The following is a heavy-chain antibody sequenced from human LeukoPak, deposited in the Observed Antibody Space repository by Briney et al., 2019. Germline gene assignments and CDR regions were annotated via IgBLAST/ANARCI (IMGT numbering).Heavy chain of an antibody. Sequence: GESLKISCNVSGYRFTSYCIGWVRQMPREGLEWMGIIYAGDSDTRYNLSLQGQVTISAEKSISTSYLQWSSLKDSDTAMYYCAIAGDSSTSCYRWFGYWGQGTLVTVSS. CDR1: GYRFTSYC. D-gene: IGHD2-2*02. CDR2: IYAGDSDT. CDR3: AIAGDSSTSCYRWFGY. V-gene: IGHV5-51*01. J-gene: IGHJ4*02.